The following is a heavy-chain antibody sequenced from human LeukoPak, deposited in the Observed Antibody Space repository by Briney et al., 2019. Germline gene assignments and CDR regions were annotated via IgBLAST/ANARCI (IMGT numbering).Heavy chain of an antibody. CDR1: GGSISSYY. CDR3: AREYSSSSRFDP. Sequence: SETLSLTCTVSGGSISSYYWSWIRQPPGQGLEWIGYIYHSGSTYYNPSLKSRVTISVDRSKNQFSLKLSSVTAADTAVYYCAREYSSSSRFDPWGQGTLVTVSS. CDR2: IYHSGST. D-gene: IGHD6-6*01. J-gene: IGHJ5*02. V-gene: IGHV4-59*12.